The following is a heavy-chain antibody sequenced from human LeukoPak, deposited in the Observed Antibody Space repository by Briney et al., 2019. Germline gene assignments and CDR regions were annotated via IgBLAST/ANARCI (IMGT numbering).Heavy chain of an antibody. CDR1: GFTFSSYA. J-gene: IGHJ4*02. Sequence: GGSLRLSCAVSGFTFSSYAMTWVRQTPGKGLEWVSAITASGGSTYYADSVKGRFTISRDNSKNTLYLQVNSLRAEDTAVYYCAKFPYGAYYFETWGRGPLVTVSS. V-gene: IGHV3-23*01. CDR3: AKFPYGAYYFET. D-gene: IGHD4-17*01. CDR2: ITASGGST.